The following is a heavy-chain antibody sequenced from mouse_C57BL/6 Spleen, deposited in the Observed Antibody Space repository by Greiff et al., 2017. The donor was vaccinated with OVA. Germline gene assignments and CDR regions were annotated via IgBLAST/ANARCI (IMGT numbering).Heavy chain of an antibody. CDR2: IYPGDGDT. CDR3: ARGAYGSLAWFAY. V-gene: IGHV1-80*01. Sequence: QVQLQQSGAELVKPGASVKISCKASGYAFSSYWMNWVKQRPGKGLEWIGQIYPGDGDTNYNGKFKGKATLTADKSSSTAYMQLSSLTAEDSAVYFCARGAYGSLAWFAYWGQGTLVTVSA. J-gene: IGHJ3*01. CDR1: GYAFSSYW. D-gene: IGHD1-1*01.